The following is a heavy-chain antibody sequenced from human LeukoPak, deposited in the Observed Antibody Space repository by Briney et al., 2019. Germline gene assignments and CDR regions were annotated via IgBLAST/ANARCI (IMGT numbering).Heavy chain of an antibody. J-gene: IGHJ4*02. CDR3: ARVRRAHFGGYYFSPTFDY. Sequence: GASVKVSCKASGYTFTSYYMHWVRQAPGQGLEWMGIINPSGGSTSYAQKFQGRVTMTRDTSTSTVYMELSSLRSEDTAVYYCARVRRAHFGGYYFSPTFDYWGQGTLVTVSS. CDR2: INPSGGST. CDR1: GYTFTSYY. V-gene: IGHV1-46*01. D-gene: IGHD3-22*01.